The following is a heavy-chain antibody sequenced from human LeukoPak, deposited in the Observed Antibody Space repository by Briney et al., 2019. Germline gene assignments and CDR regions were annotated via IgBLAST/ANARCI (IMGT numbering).Heavy chain of an antibody. Sequence: PSQTLSLTCAVSGGSISSGGYSWSWIRQPPGKGLEFIGYIYHSGTTYYNPSLRSRLTISVDRSENQLSLTLTSLTAADTAIYYCAKMSSASNWFDPWGPGTPVTVSS. J-gene: IGHJ5*02. D-gene: IGHD6-19*01. V-gene: IGHV4-30-2*01. CDR1: GGSISSGGYS. CDR3: AKMSSASNWFDP. CDR2: IYHSGTT.